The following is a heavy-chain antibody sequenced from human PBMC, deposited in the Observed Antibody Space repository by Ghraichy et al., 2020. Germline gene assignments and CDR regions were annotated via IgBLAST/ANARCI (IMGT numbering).Heavy chain of an antibody. V-gene: IGHV4-4*02. Sequence: SETLSLTCAVSGVSISRGDWWTWVRQAPGKGLEWIGEIYHSGATNYNPSLKSRVTISVDKSKNQFSLKLTSVTAADTALYYCARDPESGGFGSSWYDYGLDVWGQGTTVTVSS. CDR2: IYHSGAT. CDR3: ARDPESGGFGSSWYDYGLDV. CDR1: GVSISRGDW. J-gene: IGHJ6*02. D-gene: IGHD6-13*01.